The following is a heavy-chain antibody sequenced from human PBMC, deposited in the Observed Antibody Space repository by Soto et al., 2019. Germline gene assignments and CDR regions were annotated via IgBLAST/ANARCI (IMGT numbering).Heavy chain of an antibody. CDR1: GFTFSSYG. CDR2: IWYDGSNK. CDR3: ARASLPWYNWNPGLFDY. Sequence: QVQLVESGGGVVQPGRSLRLSCAASGFTFSSYGMHWVRQAPGKGLEWVAVIWYDGSNKYYADSVKGRFTISRDNSKNTLYLQMNSLRAEDTAVYYCARASLPWYNWNPGLFDYWGQGTLVTVSS. J-gene: IGHJ4*02. D-gene: IGHD1-20*01. V-gene: IGHV3-33*01.